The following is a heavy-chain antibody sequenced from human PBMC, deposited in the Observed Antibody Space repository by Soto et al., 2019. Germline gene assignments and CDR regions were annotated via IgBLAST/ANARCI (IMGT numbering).Heavy chain of an antibody. Sequence: QVQLVQSGPEVKKPGASVKVSCKASGYTFNTYGFSWVRQAPGQGLEWVGWIGTHNGDTTYAQKFQGRVTMTIDTSTTTSYMEVRSLTSDDTAMSFCARDWRGAEGFDPWGQGTLVTVSS. J-gene: IGHJ5*02. CDR1: GYTFNTYG. D-gene: IGHD3-3*01. CDR3: ARDWRGAEGFDP. V-gene: IGHV1-18*01. CDR2: IGTHNGDT.